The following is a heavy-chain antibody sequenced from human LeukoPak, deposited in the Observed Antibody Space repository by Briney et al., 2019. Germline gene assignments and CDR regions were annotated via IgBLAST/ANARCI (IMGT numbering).Heavy chain of an antibody. D-gene: IGHD6-13*01. Sequence: SETLSLTCTVSGDSLSSGPYFWNWVRQPAGKGLEWIGRISTRGTTTYNPSLKSRLTLSVDTSKNQFSLRMNSLTAADTAVYYCARDSSARYSSSWYVVGDFDYWGQGTPVTVSS. V-gene: IGHV4-61*02. J-gene: IGHJ4*02. CDR2: ISTRGTT. CDR3: ARDSSARYSSSWYVVGDFDY. CDR1: GDSLSSGPYF.